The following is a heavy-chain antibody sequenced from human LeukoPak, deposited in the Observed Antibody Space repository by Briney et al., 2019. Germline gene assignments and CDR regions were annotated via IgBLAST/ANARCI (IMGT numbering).Heavy chain of an antibody. J-gene: IGHJ4*02. V-gene: IGHV3-23*01. CDR1: GFTFSSYS. CDR3: AKDSVSAVTTFDY. Sequence: PGGSLRLSCAASGFTFSSYSMNWVRQAPGKGLEWVSAISGSGGSTYYADSVKGRFTISRDNSKNTLYLQMNSLRAEDTAVYYCAKDSVSAVTTFDYWGQGTLVTVSS. CDR2: ISGSGGST. D-gene: IGHD4-17*01.